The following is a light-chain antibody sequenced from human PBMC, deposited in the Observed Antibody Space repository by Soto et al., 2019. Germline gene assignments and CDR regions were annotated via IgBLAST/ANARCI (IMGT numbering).Light chain of an antibody. CDR1: QTVGTY. CDR2: DAS. V-gene: IGKV3-11*01. Sequence: EIVLTQFPATLSLFPGETATLSCRASQTVGTYLAWYHQKPGQAPRLLISDASNRATGVPTRFSGSGCGTDFTLTISSLEPEDFAVYFCQQRNNWPRITFGQGTRLEIK. CDR3: QQRNNWPRIT. J-gene: IGKJ5*01.